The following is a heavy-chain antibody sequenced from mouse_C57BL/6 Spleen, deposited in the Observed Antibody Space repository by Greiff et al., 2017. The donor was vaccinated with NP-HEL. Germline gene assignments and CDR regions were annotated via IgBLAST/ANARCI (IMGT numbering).Heavy chain of an antibody. CDR3: VREYYGSYFDY. CDR1: GFSFNTYA. Sequence: EVHLVESGGGLVQPKGSLKLSCAASGFSFNTYAMNWVRQAPGKGLEWVARIRSKSNNYATYYADSVKDRFTISRDDSESMLYLQMNNLKTEDTAMYYCVREYYGSYFDYWGQGTTLTVSS. CDR2: IRSKSNNYAT. J-gene: IGHJ2*01. D-gene: IGHD1-1*01. V-gene: IGHV10-1*01.